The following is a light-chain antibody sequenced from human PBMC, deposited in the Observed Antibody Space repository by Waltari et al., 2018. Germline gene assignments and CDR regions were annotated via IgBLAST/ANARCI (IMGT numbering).Light chain of an antibody. CDR1: QPVRSSY. CDR2: GPC. CDR3: QEYGSS. J-gene: IGKJ5*01. Sequence: EIVLTQSPGTLSLSPGERATLSCRASQPVRSSYLSWYQQKPGQFPRLLIDGPCSRATCIPDRFSGSGSGTDFTLTISRLEPEDFAVYYCQEYGSSFGQGTRLEIK. V-gene: IGKV3-20*01.